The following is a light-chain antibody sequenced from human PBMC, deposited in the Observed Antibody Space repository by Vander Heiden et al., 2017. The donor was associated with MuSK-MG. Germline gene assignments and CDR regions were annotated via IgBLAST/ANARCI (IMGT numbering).Light chain of an antibody. V-gene: IGLV1-44*01. Sequence: QSVLTQPPSASGTPGQRVTISCSGSSSNIGSNTVNWYQQLPGTAPKLLIYRNNQRPSGVPDRFSGSKSGTSASLAISGLQSEDEADYYCAAWDDSLNGLVFGGGTKLNVL. J-gene: IGLJ2*01. CDR2: RNN. CDR1: SSNIGSNT. CDR3: AAWDDSLNGLV.